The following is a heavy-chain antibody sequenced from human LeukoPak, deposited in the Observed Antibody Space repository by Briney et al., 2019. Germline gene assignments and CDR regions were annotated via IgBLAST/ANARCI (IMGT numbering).Heavy chain of an antibody. CDR3: ARDCSSTSCYGFMDV. J-gene: IGHJ6*03. D-gene: IGHD2-2*01. CDR1: GYSFRSYG. V-gene: IGHV1-18*01. CDR2: ISAYDGNT. Sequence: GASVKVSFKGSGYSFRSYGISWVRQAPGQGLEWMGWISAYDGNTNYPQKLHGRVTMTTDTSTTTAYMELRSLPSDDTAVYYCARDCSSTSCYGFMDVWGKGTTVTVSS.